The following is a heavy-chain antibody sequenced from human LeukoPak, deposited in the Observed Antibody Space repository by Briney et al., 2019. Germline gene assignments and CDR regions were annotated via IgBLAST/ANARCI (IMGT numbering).Heavy chain of an antibody. CDR2: ISSSGSTI. D-gene: IGHD3-22*01. Sequence: GGSLRLSCAASGFTFSDYYMSWIRQAPGKGLEWVSYISSSGSTIYYADSVKGRFTISRDNAKNSLYLQMSSLRAEDTAVYYCAKDQYYYYDSSGSYHGAPFEYWGQGALVTVSA. J-gene: IGHJ4*02. V-gene: IGHV3-11*01. CDR1: GFTFSDYY. CDR3: AKDQYYYYDSSGSYHGAPFEY.